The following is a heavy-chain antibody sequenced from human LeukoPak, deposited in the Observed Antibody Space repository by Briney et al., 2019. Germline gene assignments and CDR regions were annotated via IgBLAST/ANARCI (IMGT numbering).Heavy chain of an antibody. Sequence: SGGSLRLSCAASGFTFSSSEMNWVRQAPGKGLEWVSYISSGGSTIYYADSVKGRFTISRDNAKNSLYLQMNSLGAEDTAVYYCATVGRSTRPGHWGLGTLVTVSS. CDR3: ATVGRSTRPGH. V-gene: IGHV3-48*03. D-gene: IGHD6-6*01. CDR1: GFTFSSSE. CDR2: ISSGGSTI. J-gene: IGHJ4*02.